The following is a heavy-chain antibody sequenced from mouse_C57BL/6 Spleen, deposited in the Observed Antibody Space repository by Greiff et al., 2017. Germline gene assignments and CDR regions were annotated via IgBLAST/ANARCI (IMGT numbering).Heavy chain of an antibody. CDR1: GYTFTSYW. V-gene: IGHV1-50*01. D-gene: IGHD1-1*01. Sequence: QVQLQQPGAELVKPGASVKLSCKASGYTFTSYWMQWVKQRPGQGLEWIGEIDPSDSYTNYNQKFKGKATLTVDTSYRTAYMQLSSLTSEDSAVYYCARAIYYYGSSLYAMDYGGQGTSVTVSS. J-gene: IGHJ4*01. CDR3: ARAIYYYGSSLYAMDY. CDR2: IDPSDSYT.